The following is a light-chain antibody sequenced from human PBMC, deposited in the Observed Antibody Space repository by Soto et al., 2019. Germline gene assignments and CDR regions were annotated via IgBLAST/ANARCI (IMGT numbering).Light chain of an antibody. J-gene: IGKJ2*01. CDR2: WAS. CDR1: QSVLYSSNNKNF. CDR3: QQYYRSPFT. V-gene: IGKV4-1*01. Sequence: DIVMAQSPDSLAVSLGERATINCKSSQSVLYSSNNKNFLAWYQRKPGQPPKLLIYWASTRESGVPDRFSGGGSGTEFNLTISHLRAEDVALYYCQQYYRSPFTFGQGTKLQIK.